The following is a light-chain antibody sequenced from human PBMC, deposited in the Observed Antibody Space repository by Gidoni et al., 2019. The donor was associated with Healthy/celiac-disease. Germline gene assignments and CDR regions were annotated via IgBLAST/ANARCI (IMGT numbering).Light chain of an antibody. Sequence: EIVLTQSPATLSLSPVERATLSCRASQSVSSYLAWYQQKPGQAPRLLIYDASNRATGIPARFSGSGSGTDFTLTISSLEPEDFVVYYCQQRSNWPPLFTFGPGTKVDIK. CDR2: DAS. J-gene: IGKJ3*01. CDR1: QSVSSY. V-gene: IGKV3-11*01. CDR3: QQRSNWPPLFT.